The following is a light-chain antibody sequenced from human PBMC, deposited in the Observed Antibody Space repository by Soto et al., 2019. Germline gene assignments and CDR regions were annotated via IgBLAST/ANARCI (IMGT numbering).Light chain of an antibody. J-gene: IGLJ2*01. V-gene: IGLV4-69*01. CDR2: LNSDGSH. CDR1: SGHSNYA. Sequence: QLVLTQSPSASASLGASVKLTCTLSSGHSNYAIEWHQQQPEKGPRYLMKLNSDGSHSKGDGIPDRFSGSSSGAERYLTISRLQSEDEAYYYCQNWGSGIVVFGGGTKVTVL. CDR3: QNWGSGIVV.